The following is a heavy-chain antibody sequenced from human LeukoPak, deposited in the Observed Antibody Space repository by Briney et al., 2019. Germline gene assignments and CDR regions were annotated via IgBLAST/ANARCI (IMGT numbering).Heavy chain of an antibody. Sequence: SETLSLTCTVSGGSISSYYWSWLRQPPGKGLEYIGYTHYSGSTNYNPSLKSRVTISVDKSKNQFSLKLSSVTAADTAVYYCARDKWEPRYAFDIWGQGTMVTVSS. CDR3: ARDKWEPRYAFDI. J-gene: IGHJ3*02. D-gene: IGHD1-26*01. CDR2: THYSGST. CDR1: GGSISSYY. V-gene: IGHV4-59*12.